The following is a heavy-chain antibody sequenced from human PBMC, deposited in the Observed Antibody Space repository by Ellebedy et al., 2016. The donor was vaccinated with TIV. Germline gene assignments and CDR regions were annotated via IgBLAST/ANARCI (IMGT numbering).Heavy chain of an antibody. J-gene: IGHJ6*02. Sequence: GGSLRLSCAASGFTFSSYAMHWVRQAPGKGLEWVAVISYDGSNKYYADSVKGRFTISRDNSKNTLYLQMNSLRAEDTAVYYCARGGEDVETANYGMDVWGQGTTVTVSS. D-gene: IGHD5-18*01. CDR1: GFTFSSYA. CDR2: ISYDGSNK. V-gene: IGHV3-30-3*01. CDR3: ARGGEDVETANYGMDV.